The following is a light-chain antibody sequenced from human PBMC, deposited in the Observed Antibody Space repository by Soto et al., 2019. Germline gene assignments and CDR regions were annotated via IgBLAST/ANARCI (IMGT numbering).Light chain of an antibody. CDR3: QKSDSNPWT. CDR1: QTINNY. CDR2: SAS. V-gene: IGKV1-39*01. Sequence: DIQMTQSPSSLSASVGDSVTITCRTSQTINNYLNWYQQKPGKAPKLLVYSASNLQSGVPSRFSGRGSGTNFTLTISDLQTEDFTTYYCQKSDSNPWTFGQGTKVEIK. J-gene: IGKJ1*01.